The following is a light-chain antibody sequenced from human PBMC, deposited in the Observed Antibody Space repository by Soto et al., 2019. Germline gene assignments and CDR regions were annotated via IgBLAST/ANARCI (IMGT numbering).Light chain of an antibody. CDR1: ETISSW. V-gene: IGKV1-5*03. CDR3: QQSYSTLSIT. J-gene: IGKJ5*01. CDR2: KAS. Sequence: DIQRTQYPSTLSGSVGDRVTITCRAIETISSWLAWYQQKPGKAPKLLIYKASTLKSGVPSRFSGSGSGTEFTLTISSLQPDDFATYYCQQSYSTLSITFGQGTRLEIK.